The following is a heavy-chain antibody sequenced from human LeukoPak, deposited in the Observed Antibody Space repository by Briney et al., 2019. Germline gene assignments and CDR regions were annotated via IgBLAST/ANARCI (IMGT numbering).Heavy chain of an antibody. D-gene: IGHD3-22*01. CDR3: AKGGSGYYRGPFDI. J-gene: IGHJ3*02. V-gene: IGHV3-9*01. Sequence: PGGSLRLSCAASGFTFDGYAMHWVRQAPGKGLEWVSGISWNSGTIGYADSVKGRFAISRDNAKNSLYLQMNSLRAEDTALYYCAKGGSGYYRGPFDIWGQGTMVTVSS. CDR2: ISWNSGTI. CDR1: GFTFDGYA.